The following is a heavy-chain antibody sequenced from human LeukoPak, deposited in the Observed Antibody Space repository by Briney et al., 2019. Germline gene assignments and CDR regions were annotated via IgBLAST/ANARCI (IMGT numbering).Heavy chain of an antibody. Sequence: PSETLSLTCTVSGGSIRSHYWGWIRQPPGKGLEWIGSTYHSGNTYYNSSLKSRVTIYVDTSKNQFSLKLMSVAAADTAVYYCARQLATSGEWAFDYWGQGTLVTVSS. CDR2: TYHSGNT. CDR1: GGSIRSHY. J-gene: IGHJ4*02. CDR3: ARQLATSGEWAFDY. V-gene: IGHV4-39*01. D-gene: IGHD3-3*02.